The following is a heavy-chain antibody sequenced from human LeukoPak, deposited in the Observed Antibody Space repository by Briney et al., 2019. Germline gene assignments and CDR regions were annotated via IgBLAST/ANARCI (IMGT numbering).Heavy chain of an antibody. CDR2: ISYDGSNK. D-gene: IGHD3-16*01. CDR3: ASNTPGDYVPSAFDI. J-gene: IGHJ3*02. CDR1: GFTFSSYG. Sequence: GGSLRLSCAASGFTFSSYGMHWVRQAPGKGLEWVAVISYDGSNKYYADSVKGRFTISRDNSKNTLYLQMNSLRAEDTAVYYCASNTPGDYVPSAFDIWGQGTMVTVSS. V-gene: IGHV3-30*03.